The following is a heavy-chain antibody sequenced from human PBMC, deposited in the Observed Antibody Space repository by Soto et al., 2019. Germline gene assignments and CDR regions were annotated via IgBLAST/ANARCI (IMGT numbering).Heavy chain of an antibody. CDR3: ARGKQEITIFGVVIGPGENGHDSWFDR. D-gene: IGHD3-3*01. Sequence: SETLSLTCTVSGGSISSSSYYWCWIRHPPGKGLEWIGSIYYSGSTYYNPSLKSRVTISVDTSKNQFSLKLSSVTAADTAVYYCARGKQEITIFGVVIGPGENGHDSWFDRWGQGTLVTVSS. J-gene: IGHJ5*01. CDR2: IYYSGST. CDR1: GGSISSSSYY. V-gene: IGHV4-39*01.